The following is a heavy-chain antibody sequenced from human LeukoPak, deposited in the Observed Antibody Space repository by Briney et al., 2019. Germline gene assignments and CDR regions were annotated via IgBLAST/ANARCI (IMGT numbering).Heavy chain of an antibody. Sequence: GGSLRLSCAASGFTFSTSGLTWVRQAPGPGLHWFSAFSGSGSITYYAASVKGRFTISRDNSKNTLSLQMTSLTAEDTAVYYCAKDEGSGRGYLLGVDSWGQGTLVTVSS. J-gene: IGHJ5*01. D-gene: IGHD3-16*01. CDR1: GFTFSTSG. CDR2: FSGSGSIT. V-gene: IGHV3-23*01. CDR3: AKDEGSGRGYLLGVDS.